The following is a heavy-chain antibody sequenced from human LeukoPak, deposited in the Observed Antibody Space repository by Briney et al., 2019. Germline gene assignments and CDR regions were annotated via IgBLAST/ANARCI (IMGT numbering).Heavy chain of an antibody. J-gene: IGHJ4*02. CDR2: INWNGGST. CDR3: AGYCSSPSCYSDY. D-gene: IGHD2-2*01. CDR1: GFIFSNYW. Sequence: RPGGSLRLSCAASGFIFSNYWMTWVRQAPGKGLEWVSGINWNGGSTGYADSVKGRFTISRDNAKNSLHLQMNSLRAEDTALYYCAGYCSSPSCYSDYWGQGTLVTVSS. V-gene: IGHV3-20*04.